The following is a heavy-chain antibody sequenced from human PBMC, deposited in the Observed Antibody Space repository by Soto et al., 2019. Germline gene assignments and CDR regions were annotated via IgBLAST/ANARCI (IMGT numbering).Heavy chain of an antibody. V-gene: IGHV3-23*01. Sequence: EVQLLESGGGLVQPGGSLRLSCAAPGFTFSNYAMTWVRQAPGKGLAWVSAISGSGANTYYADSVKGRFTISRDDSKSTVYLQMNSLRAEDTAVYYCAKDYLDCGGDCPPFDYWGQGTQVTVSS. D-gene: IGHD2-21*02. CDR3: AKDYLDCGGDCPPFDY. CDR1: GFTFSNYA. J-gene: IGHJ4*02. CDR2: ISGSGANT.